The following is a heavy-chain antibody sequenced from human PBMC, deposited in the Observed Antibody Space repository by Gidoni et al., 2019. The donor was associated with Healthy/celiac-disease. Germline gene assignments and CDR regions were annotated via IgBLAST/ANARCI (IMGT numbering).Heavy chain of an antibody. V-gene: IGHV4-34*01. CDR3: ARGGLGGYFDY. Sequence: QVQLQQWGAGLLKPSETLSLTCAVYGGSFSGYYWSWIRQPPGKWLEWIGEINHSGITNYNPSLKSRVTISVDTSKNQFSLKLSSVTAADTAVYYCARGGLGGYFDYWGQGTLVTVSS. CDR1: GGSFSGYY. J-gene: IGHJ4*02. CDR2: INHSGIT.